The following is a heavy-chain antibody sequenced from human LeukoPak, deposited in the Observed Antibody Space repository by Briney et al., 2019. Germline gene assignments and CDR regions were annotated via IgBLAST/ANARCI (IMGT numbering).Heavy chain of an antibody. Sequence: HPGGSLRLSCAASGFTFSSYWMHWVRQAPGKGLVWVSRINSDGSSTTYADSVKGRFTISRDNAKNSLYLQMNSLRAEDTAVYYCARSLRGDYFDYWGQGTLVTVSS. V-gene: IGHV3-74*01. J-gene: IGHJ4*02. CDR2: INSDGSST. CDR3: ARSLRGDYFDY. CDR1: GFTFSSYW. D-gene: IGHD3-16*01.